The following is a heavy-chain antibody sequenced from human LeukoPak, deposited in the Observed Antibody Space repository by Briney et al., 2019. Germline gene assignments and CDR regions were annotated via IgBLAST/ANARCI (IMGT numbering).Heavy chain of an antibody. Sequence: PSETLSLTCTVSGGSISSYYWSWIRQPPGKGLEWIGYIYYSGSTNYNPSLKSRVTISVDTSKNQFSLKLSSVTAADTAVYYCARVDDYGAHWGWGQGTLVTVSS. CDR3: ARVDDYGAHWG. CDR2: IYYSGST. CDR1: GGSISSYY. J-gene: IGHJ4*02. V-gene: IGHV4-59*01. D-gene: IGHD4-17*01.